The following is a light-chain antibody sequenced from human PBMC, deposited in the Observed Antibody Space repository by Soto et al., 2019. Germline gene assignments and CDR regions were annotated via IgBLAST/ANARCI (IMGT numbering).Light chain of an antibody. Sequence: EIVLTQSPGTLSLSPGERATLSCRASQSLTNNYFAWYQQKPGQAPRLLIYADSNRATGIPARFSGSGSGTDFTLTISSLEPEDFSVYYCQQRYNWPITFGQGTRLEIK. CDR1: QSLTNNY. V-gene: IGKV3D-20*02. J-gene: IGKJ5*01. CDR2: ADS. CDR3: QQRYNWPIT.